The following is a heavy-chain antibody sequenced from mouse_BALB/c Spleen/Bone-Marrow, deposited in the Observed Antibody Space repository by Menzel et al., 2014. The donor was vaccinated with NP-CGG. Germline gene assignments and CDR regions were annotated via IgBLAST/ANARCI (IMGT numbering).Heavy chain of an antibody. V-gene: IGHV2-2*02. CDR3: ARNYDYGHSYAMDY. CDR2: IWSGGNS. Sequence: QVQLKESGPGLVQPSQSLSITCTVSGFSLTNYAVHWVRQSPGKGLEWLGVIWSGGNSDYNAAFISRLSISKGNSKSQVFFKMNILQPNDTAIYYCARNYDYGHSYAMDYLGQGTSVTVSS. CDR1: GFSLTNYA. D-gene: IGHD2-4*01. J-gene: IGHJ4*01.